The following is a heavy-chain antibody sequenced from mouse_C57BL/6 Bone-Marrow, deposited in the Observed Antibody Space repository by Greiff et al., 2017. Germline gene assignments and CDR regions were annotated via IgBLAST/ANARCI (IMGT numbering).Heavy chain of an antibody. J-gene: IGHJ2*01. CDR1: GYTFTSYD. D-gene: IGHD3-2*02. CDR3: AKGGGSGYVGY. V-gene: IGHV1-85*01. Sequence: VQLQQSGPELVKPGASVKLSCKASGYTFTSYDINWVKQRPGQGLEWIGWIYPRDGSTKYNEKFKGEATLTVDTSSSTAYMELHSLTSEDSAVYFCAKGGGSGYVGYWGQGTTRTVSS. CDR2: IYPRDGST.